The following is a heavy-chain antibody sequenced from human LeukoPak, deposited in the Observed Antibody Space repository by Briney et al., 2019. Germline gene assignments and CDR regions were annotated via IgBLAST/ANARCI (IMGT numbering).Heavy chain of an antibody. CDR1: GGSISSGGYY. V-gene: IGHV4-31*03. CDR3: ARDYYQLGAFDI. D-gene: IGHD3-22*01. CDR2: IYYSGST. J-gene: IGHJ3*02. Sequence: SETLSLTCTVSGGSISSGGYYWSWIRQHPGKGLEWIGYIYYSGSTYYNPSLKSRVTISVDTSKNQSSLKLSSVTAADTAVYYCARDYYQLGAFDIWGQGTMVTVSS.